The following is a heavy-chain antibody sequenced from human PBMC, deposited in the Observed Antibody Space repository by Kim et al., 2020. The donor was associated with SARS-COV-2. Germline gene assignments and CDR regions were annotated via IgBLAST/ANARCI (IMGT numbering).Heavy chain of an antibody. D-gene: IGHD3-10*01. CDR3: AALWFGEFYYYYGMDV. CDR2: MNPNSGNT. Sequence: ASVKVSCKASGYTFTSYDINWVRQATGQGLEWMGWMNPNSGNTGYAQKFQGRVTMTRNTSISTAYMELSSLRSEDTAVYYCAALWFGEFYYYYGMDVWGQGTTVTVSS. V-gene: IGHV1-8*01. J-gene: IGHJ6*02. CDR1: GYTFTSYD.